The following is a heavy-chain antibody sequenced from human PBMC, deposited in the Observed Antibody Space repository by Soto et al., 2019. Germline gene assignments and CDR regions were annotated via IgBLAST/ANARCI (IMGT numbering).Heavy chain of an antibody. CDR1: GGSISGYY. Sequence: SETLSLTCTVSGGSISGYYWSWIRQPPGKGLEWIGYIHYSGSTNYNPSLKSRVTISLDTSKSQFSLKLRSVTAADTAVYYCARLSGWRSGWPFDYWGQGTLVTVSS. D-gene: IGHD6-19*01. CDR3: ARLSGWRSGWPFDY. V-gene: IGHV4-59*08. J-gene: IGHJ4*02. CDR2: IHYSGST.